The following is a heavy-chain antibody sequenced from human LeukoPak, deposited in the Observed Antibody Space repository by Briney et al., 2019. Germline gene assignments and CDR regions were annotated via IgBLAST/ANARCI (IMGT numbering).Heavy chain of an antibody. D-gene: IGHD5-24*01. CDR2: ISGSGGST. CDR1: GFTFSSYG. V-gene: IGHV3-23*01. Sequence: GGSLRLSCAASGFTFSSYGMSWVRQAPGKGLEWVSAISGSGGSTYYADSVKDRFTISRDNSKNTLYLQMNSLRAEDTAVYYCAKDRGDGYIGTFDCWGQGTLVTVSS. CDR3: AKDRGDGYIGTFDC. J-gene: IGHJ4*02.